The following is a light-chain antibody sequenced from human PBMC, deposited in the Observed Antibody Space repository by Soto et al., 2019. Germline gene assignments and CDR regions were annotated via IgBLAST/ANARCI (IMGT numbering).Light chain of an antibody. J-gene: IGKJ1*01. CDR1: QSVSNK. V-gene: IGKV3-15*01. CDR3: QQYNSYSRT. Sequence: EIVMTQSPVTLSVSPGERATLSCRASQSVSNKLAWYQQKPGQAPRLLIYDASTRATGIPARFSGSGSGTEFTLAISSLQSEDFATYYCQQYNSYSRTFGQGTKVDIK. CDR2: DAS.